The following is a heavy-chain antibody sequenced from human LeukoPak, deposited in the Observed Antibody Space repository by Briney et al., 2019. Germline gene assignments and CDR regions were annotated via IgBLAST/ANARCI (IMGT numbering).Heavy chain of an antibody. J-gene: IGHJ4*02. CDR3: AKTGTPWYYFDY. CDR2: IKSKTDGGTT. Sequence: GGSLRLSCAASGFTFSNAWMSWVRQAPGKGLEWVGRIKSKTDGGTTDYAAPVKGRLTISRDDSKNTLYLQMNSLRAENTAVYYCAKTGTPWYYFDYWGQGTLVTVSS. CDR1: GFTFSNAW. V-gene: IGHV3-15*01. D-gene: IGHD1-1*01.